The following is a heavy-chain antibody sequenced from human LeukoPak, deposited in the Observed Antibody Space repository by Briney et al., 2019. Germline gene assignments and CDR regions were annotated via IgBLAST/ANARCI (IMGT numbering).Heavy chain of an antibody. D-gene: IGHD6-19*01. CDR1: GYTFTSYD. J-gene: IGHJ5*02. CDR3: ATSPARHRSGWYHRWFDP. V-gene: IGHV1-8*01. CDR2: MNPNSGNT. Sequence: ASVKVSCMASGYTFTSYDINWVRQATGQGLEWMGWMNPNSGNTGYAQKFQGRVTMTRNTSISTAYMELSSLRSEDTAVYYCATSPARHRSGWYHRWFDPWGLGTLVTVSS.